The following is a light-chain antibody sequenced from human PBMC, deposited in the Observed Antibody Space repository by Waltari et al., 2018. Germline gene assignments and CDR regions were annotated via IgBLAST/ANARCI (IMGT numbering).Light chain of an antibody. CDR1: SSDIGAYTF. CDR3: SSYTTGSTRYV. Sequence: QSALTQPASVSGSPGQSITISCTGTSSDIGAYTFVSWYQKHPGKAPQVMIYDVNNRPAGVSSRFSGSKSGNTASRTISGLQAEDEADYYGSSYTTGSTRYVFGSGTKVTVL. CDR2: DVN. J-gene: IGLJ1*01. V-gene: IGLV2-14*03.